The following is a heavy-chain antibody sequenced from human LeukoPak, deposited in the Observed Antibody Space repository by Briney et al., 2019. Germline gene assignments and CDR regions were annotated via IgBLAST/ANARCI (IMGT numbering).Heavy chain of an antibody. V-gene: IGHV1-8*01. CDR2: MDPNSGIT. J-gene: IGHJ6*02. CDR1: GYTFTSYD. Sequence: ASVKVSCTPSGYTFTSYDIIWVREATGHGLEWMGWMDPNSGITGYAQKFQGRVTMTRNTSISTAYMELSSLRSEDTAVYYCAGTQLTYYDLCSGYFRDYVIGVWGQGTTVTVSS. D-gene: IGHD3-3*01. CDR3: AGTQLTYYDLCSGYFRDYVIGV.